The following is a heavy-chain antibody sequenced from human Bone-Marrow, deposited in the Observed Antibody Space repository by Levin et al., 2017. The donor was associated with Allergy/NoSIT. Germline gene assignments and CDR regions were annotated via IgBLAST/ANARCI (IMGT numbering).Heavy chain of an antibody. CDR2: INSDGSST. J-gene: IGHJ5*02. CDR1: GFTFSSYW. Sequence: GESLKISCAASGFTFSSYWMHWVRQAPGKGLVWVSRINSDGSSTSYADSVKGRFTISRDNAKNTLYLQMNSLRAEDTAVYYCARDDGGNWNQDWFDPWGQGTLVTVSS. D-gene: IGHD1-20*01. V-gene: IGHV3-74*01. CDR3: ARDDGGNWNQDWFDP.